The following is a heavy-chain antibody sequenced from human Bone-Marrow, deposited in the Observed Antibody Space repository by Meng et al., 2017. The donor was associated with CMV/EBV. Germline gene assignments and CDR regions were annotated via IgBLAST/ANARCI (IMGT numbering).Heavy chain of an antibody. J-gene: IGHJ4*02. Sequence: SVKVSCKASGGTFSSYAISWVRQAPGQGLEWMGGIIPIFGTANYAQKFQGRVTITTDESTSTAYMELSSLRAEDTAVYYCARDLGYCTNGVCSMDYWGQGTLVTVSS. D-gene: IGHD2-8*01. CDR2: IIPIFGTA. CDR1: GGTFSSYA. V-gene: IGHV1-69*05. CDR3: ARDLGYCTNGVCSMDY.